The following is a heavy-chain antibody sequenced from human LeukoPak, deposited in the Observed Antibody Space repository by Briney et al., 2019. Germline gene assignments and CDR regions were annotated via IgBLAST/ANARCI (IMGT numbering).Heavy chain of an antibody. CDR1: GFTFSSYG. Sequence: GGSLRLSCAASGFTFSSYGMHWVRQAPGKGLEWVAFIRYDGSNKYYADSVKGRFTISRDNSKNTPYLQMNSLRAEDTAVYYCAKDLCSGGSCYWRGNWFDPWGQGTLVTVSS. D-gene: IGHD2-15*01. CDR2: IRYDGSNK. V-gene: IGHV3-30*02. J-gene: IGHJ5*02. CDR3: AKDLCSGGSCYWRGNWFDP.